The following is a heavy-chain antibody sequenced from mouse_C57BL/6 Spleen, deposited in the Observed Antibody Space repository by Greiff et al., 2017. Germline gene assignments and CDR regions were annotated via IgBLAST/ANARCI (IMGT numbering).Heavy chain of an antibody. Sequence: QVQLQQSGAELVRPGTSVKLSCKASGYTFTSYWMHWVKQRPGQGLEWIGVIDPSDSYTNYNQKFKGKATLTVDTSSSTAYMQLSSLTSEDSAVYYCARGYYGSSHWYFDVGGTGTTVTVSS. V-gene: IGHV1-59*01. CDR3: ARGYYGSSHWYFDV. J-gene: IGHJ1*03. CDR2: IDPSDSYT. CDR1: GYTFTSYW. D-gene: IGHD1-1*01.